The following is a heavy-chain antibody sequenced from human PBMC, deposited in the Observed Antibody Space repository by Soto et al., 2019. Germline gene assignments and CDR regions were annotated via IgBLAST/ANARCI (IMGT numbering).Heavy chain of an antibody. Sequence: LRLSCAASGFTFSSYWMSWVRQAPGKGLEWVANIKQDGSEKYYVDSVKGRFTISRDNAKNSLYLQMNSLRAEDTAVYYCARGDPMNYYYGMDVWGQGTTVTVSS. V-gene: IGHV3-7*03. D-gene: IGHD3-22*01. CDR3: ARGDPMNYYYGMDV. CDR1: GFTFSSYW. J-gene: IGHJ6*02. CDR2: IKQDGSEK.